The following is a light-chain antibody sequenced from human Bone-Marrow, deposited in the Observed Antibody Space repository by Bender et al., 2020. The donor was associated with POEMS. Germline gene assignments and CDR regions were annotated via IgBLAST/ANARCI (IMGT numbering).Light chain of an antibody. CDR1: SSDIGGYNY. J-gene: IGLJ3*02. CDR3: ISYTSSSTLV. Sequence: QSALTQPSSVSGSPGQSITISCTGTSSDIGGYNYVSWYQQHPGKAPKLMILDVKNRPSGVSNRFFGSKSGNPASLTISGLQAEDEADYFCISYTSSSTLVFGGGTKLTVL. CDR2: DVK. V-gene: IGLV2-14*03.